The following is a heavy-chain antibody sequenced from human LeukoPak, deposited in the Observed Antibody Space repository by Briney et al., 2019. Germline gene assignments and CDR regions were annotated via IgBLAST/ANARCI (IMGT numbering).Heavy chain of an antibody. CDR2: INQDESEK. J-gene: IGHJ4*02. D-gene: IGHD3-10*01. CDR3: VRYYQGSGTYYKPVDY. CDR1: GFTFSSYW. Sequence: GGSLRLSCAASGFTFSSYWMTWVRQAPGKGLEWVANINQDESEKYYVDSVKGRFTISRDNAKDSLYLQMNSLRAEDTAVYYCVRYYQGSGTYYKPVDYWGQGTLVTVSS. V-gene: IGHV3-7*01.